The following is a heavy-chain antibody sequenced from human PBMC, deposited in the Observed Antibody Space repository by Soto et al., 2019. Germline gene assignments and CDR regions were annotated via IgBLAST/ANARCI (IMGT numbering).Heavy chain of an antibody. D-gene: IGHD3-10*01. V-gene: IGHV4-61*08. CDR1: GGSISSGGYY. Sequence: SETLSLTCTVSGGSISSGGYYWSWIRQHPGKGLEWIGYIYYSGSTNYNPSLKSRVTISVDTSKNQFSLKLSSVTAADTAVYYCARIRWFGELFHFDYWGQGTLVTVSS. J-gene: IGHJ4*02. CDR3: ARIRWFGELFHFDY. CDR2: IYYSGST.